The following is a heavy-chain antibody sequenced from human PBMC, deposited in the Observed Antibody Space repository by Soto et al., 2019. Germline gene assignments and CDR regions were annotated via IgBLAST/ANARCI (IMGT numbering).Heavy chain of an antibody. CDR2: VYYSGTS. V-gene: IGHV4-39*01. Sequence: SGPGLVKPSETLSLTCTVSGGSITSSSFYWGWIRQPPGKGLEWIGIVYYSGTSYYNPSLKSRVTISVDTSKNQLALKLTSVTPADTAVYYCARRTYGSGNDWGQGTLVTVSS. D-gene: IGHD3-10*01. CDR3: ARRTYGSGND. J-gene: IGHJ4*02. CDR1: GGSITSSSFY.